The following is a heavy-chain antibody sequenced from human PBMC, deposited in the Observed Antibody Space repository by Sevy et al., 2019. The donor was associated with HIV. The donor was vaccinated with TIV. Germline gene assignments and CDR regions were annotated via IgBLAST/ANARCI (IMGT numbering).Heavy chain of an antibody. CDR3: ARDSARVIVPTAGFDS. CDR1: GFNVRSFS. J-gene: IGHJ5*01. V-gene: IGHV3-33*01. CDR2: ILYNVRTE. D-gene: IGHD2-21*01. Sequence: GGSLRLSCSASGFNVRSFSMHWVRQAPGKGLEWVAAILYNVRTEEYADSVRGRFNISRDNSKNTVNLEMNSLRVEDTALYFCARDSARVIVPTAGFDSWGQGVLVTVSS.